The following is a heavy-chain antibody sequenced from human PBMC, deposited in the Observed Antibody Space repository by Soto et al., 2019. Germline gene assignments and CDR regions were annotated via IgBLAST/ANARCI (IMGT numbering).Heavy chain of an antibody. Sequence: QVQLVQSGAEVKKPGASVKVSCKASGYTFTNYDIHWVRQATGQGLERMGWMNPDSGNRGQSKQFQGRVTMTRDTSISTAYMEMSSLRSEDTAVYYCARGRFRRTWFDPWGQGTLVTVSS. CDR3: ARGRFRRTWFDP. CDR2: MNPDSGNR. J-gene: IGHJ5*02. V-gene: IGHV1-8*01. CDR1: GYTFTNYD. D-gene: IGHD3-16*01.